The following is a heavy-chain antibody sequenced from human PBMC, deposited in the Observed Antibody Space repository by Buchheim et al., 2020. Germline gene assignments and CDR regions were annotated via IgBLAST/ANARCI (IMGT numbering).Heavy chain of an antibody. J-gene: IGHJ2*01. CDR3: ARGPRYYDSSGYYQPTTSLYWYFDL. Sequence: QVQLQQWGAGLLKPSETLSLTCAVYGGSFSGYYWSWIRQPPGKGLEWIGEINHSGSTNYNQSLKSRVTISVDTSKNQFSLKLSSVTAADTAVYYCARGPRYYDSSGYYQPTTSLYWYFDLWGRGTL. D-gene: IGHD3-22*01. CDR1: GGSFSGYY. V-gene: IGHV4-34*01. CDR2: INHSGST.